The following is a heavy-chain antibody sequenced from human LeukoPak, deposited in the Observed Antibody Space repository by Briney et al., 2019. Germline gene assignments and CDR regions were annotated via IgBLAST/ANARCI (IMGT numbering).Heavy chain of an antibody. CDR3: VKEHCSSTSCFYFDY. D-gene: IGHD2-2*01. V-gene: IGHV3-53*05. CDR1: GFTVSSNY. Sequence: PGGSLRLSCAASGFTVSSNYMSWVRQAPGKGLEWVSVIYSGGSTYYADSVKGRFTISRDNSKNTLYLQMNSLKAEDTAVYYCVKEHCSSTSCFYFDYWGQGTLVTVSS. CDR2: IYSGGST. J-gene: IGHJ4*02.